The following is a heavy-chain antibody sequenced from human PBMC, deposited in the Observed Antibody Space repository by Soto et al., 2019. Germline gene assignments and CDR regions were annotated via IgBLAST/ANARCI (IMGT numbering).Heavy chain of an antibody. J-gene: IGHJ1*01. CDR2: ISSSSSII. CDR3: VRVAVASTHDQNFQH. D-gene: IGHD6-19*01. Sequence: PGGSLRLSCAASGFTFSSYSMNWVRQAPGKGLEWVSYISSSSSIINYADTVKGRFTISRDDAKNSLYLQMNSLRDEDTAVYYCVRVAVASTHDQNFQHWGQGTLVTVSS. CDR1: GFTFSSYS. V-gene: IGHV3-48*02.